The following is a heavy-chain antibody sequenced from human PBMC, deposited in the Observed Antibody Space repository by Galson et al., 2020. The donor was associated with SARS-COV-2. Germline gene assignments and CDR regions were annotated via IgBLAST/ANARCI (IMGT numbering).Heavy chain of an antibody. CDR3: AKSFDSSSPGDY. CDR2: IRWNSGSI. Sequence: GGSLRLSCAASGFTFDDYAMHWVRQAPGKGLEWVSGIRWNSGSIGYADSVKGRFTISRDNAKNSLYLQMNSLRVEDTALYYCAKSFDSSSPGDYWGQGTLVTVSS. V-gene: IGHV3-9*01. D-gene: IGHD6-13*01. J-gene: IGHJ4*02. CDR1: GFTFDDYA.